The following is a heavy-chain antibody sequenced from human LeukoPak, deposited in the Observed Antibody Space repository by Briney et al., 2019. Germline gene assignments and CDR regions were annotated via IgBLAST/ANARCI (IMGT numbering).Heavy chain of an antibody. D-gene: IGHD1-26*01. Sequence: PGGSLRLSCAASGFTFSSYGMSWVRQAPGKGLEWVSAISGSGGSTYYADSVKGRFTISRDNSKNTLYLQMNSLRAEDTAVYYCAKGGTIDPDAFDIWGQGTMVTVSS. V-gene: IGHV3-23*01. CDR1: GFTFSSYG. J-gene: IGHJ3*02. CDR2: ISGSGGST. CDR3: AKGGTIDPDAFDI.